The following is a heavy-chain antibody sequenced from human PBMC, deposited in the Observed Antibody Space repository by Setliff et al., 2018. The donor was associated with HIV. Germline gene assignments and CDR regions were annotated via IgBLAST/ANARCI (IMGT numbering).Heavy chain of an antibody. J-gene: IGHJ6*02. CDR3: ARDAPPSSGWYLDYYYYYGMDV. D-gene: IGHD6-19*01. V-gene: IGHV3-7*01. CDR1: GFTFSTYW. CDR2: IKQDGSEK. Sequence: LRLSCAAPGFTFSTYWMSWVRQAPGKGLEWVADIKQDGSEKNYMDSVKGRFTISRDNAENSLYLQMNSLRAEDTAVYYCARDAPPSSGWYLDYYYYYGMDVWGQGTTVTVSS.